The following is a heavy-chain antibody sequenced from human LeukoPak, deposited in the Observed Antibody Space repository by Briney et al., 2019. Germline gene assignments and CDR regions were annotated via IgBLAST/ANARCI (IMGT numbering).Heavy chain of an antibody. D-gene: IGHD6-13*01. J-gene: IGHJ5*02. CDR1: GFTFSSYG. Sequence: PGGSLRLSCAASGFTFSSYGMSWVRQAPGKGLEWVSAISGSGGSTYYADSVKGRFTISRDNSKNTLYLQMNSLRAEDTAVYYCAKDHLKRIAAAGTVWFDPWGQGTLVTVSS. V-gene: IGHV3-23*01. CDR2: ISGSGGST. CDR3: AKDHLKRIAAAGTVWFDP.